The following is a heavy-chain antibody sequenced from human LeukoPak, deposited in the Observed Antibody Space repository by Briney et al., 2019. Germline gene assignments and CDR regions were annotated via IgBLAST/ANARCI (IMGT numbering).Heavy chain of an antibody. D-gene: IGHD2-15*01. V-gene: IGHV3-64D*08. CDR2: INNNGGTT. J-gene: IGHJ4*02. CDR1: GFTFSSYV. CDR3: VKAQGYCGSGTCYFDY. Sequence: QPGGSLRLSCSASGFTFSSYVMYWVRQAPGKALEYVSAINNNGGTTSYADSVKGRFTISRDNSKNTLSLQMGSLRVEDTAVYYCVKAQGYCGSGTCYFDYWGRGTLVTVSS.